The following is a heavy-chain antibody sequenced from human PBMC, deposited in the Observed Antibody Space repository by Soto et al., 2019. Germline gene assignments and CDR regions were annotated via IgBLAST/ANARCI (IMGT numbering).Heavy chain of an antibody. CDR1: GGSVSSGNYY. V-gene: IGHV4-61*01. CDR2: FYYTGSI. CDR3: ARSMFYSDDTNYSPFEY. D-gene: IGHD3-22*01. Sequence: QVQLQESGPGLVKPSETLSLTCTVSGGSVSSGNYYWSWIRQPPGKGLEWIGYFYYTGSINYNPSLTSQVTIFIDASKNQFSLRLSSVTAADTAVYYCARSMFYSDDTNYSPFEYWGQGTLVTASS. J-gene: IGHJ4*02.